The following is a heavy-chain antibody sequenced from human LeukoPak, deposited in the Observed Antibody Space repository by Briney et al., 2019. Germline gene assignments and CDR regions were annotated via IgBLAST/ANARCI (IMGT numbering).Heavy chain of an antibody. J-gene: IGHJ4*02. Sequence: PSETLSLTCTVSGGSISSGSYYWGWIRQPPGKGLEWIGSIYYSGSTYYNPSLKSRVTISVDTSKNQFSLKLSSVTDADTAVYYCARHCCKGQLQDYWGQGTLVTVSS. CDR2: IYYSGST. V-gene: IGHV4-39*01. D-gene: IGHD6-6*01. CDR1: GGSISSGSYY. CDR3: ARHCCKGQLQDY.